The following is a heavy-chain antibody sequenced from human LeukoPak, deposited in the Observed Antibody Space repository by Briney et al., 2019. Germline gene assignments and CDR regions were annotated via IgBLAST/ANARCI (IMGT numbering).Heavy chain of an antibody. CDR1: GFTFSSYH. Sequence: GGSLRLSCEVSGFTFSSYHMNWVRQAPGKGLEWVSSIGSSGSYIYYADSLTGRFTISRDNAKNSLYLQMNSLRAEDTAMYYCARRASTERGHSYGLDFWGQGTLVTVSS. CDR3: ARRASTERGHSYGLDF. V-gene: IGHV3-21*01. CDR2: IGSSGSYI. D-gene: IGHD5-18*01. J-gene: IGHJ4*02.